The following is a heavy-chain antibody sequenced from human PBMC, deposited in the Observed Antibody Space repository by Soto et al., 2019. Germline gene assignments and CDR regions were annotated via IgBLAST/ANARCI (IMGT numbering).Heavy chain of an antibody. J-gene: IGHJ4*02. Sequence: SETLSLTCAVYGGSFSGYYWSWIRQPPGKGLEWIGEINHSGSTNYNPSLKSRVTISVDTSKNQFSLKLSSVTAADTAVYYFVRGKTGPASDYWGQGTLVTV. CDR2: INHSGST. CDR1: GGSFSGYY. V-gene: IGHV4-34*01. CDR3: VRGKTGPASDY.